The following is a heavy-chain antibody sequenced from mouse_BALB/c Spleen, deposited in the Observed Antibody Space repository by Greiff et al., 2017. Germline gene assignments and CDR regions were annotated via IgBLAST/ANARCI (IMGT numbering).Heavy chain of an antibody. J-gene: IGHJ2*01. V-gene: IGHV5-6-5*01. CDR2: ISSGGST. CDR1: GFTFSSYA. CDR3: ARGSLYYFDY. Sequence: EVQLVESGGGLVKPGGSLKLSCAASGFTFSSYAMSWVRQTPEKRLEWVASISSGGSTYYPDSVKGRFTISRDNARNILYLQMSSLRSEDTAMYYCARGSLYYFDYWGQGTTLTVSS.